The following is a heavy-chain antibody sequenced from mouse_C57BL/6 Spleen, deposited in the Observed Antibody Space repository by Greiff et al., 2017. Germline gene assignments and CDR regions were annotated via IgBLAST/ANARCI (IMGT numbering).Heavy chain of an antibody. CDR3: ARRGGYGNWYFDV. Sequence: QVQLQQPGAELVRPGTSVKLSCKASGYTFTSYWMHWVKQRPGQGLEWIGVIDPSDSYTNYNQKFKGKATLTVDTSSSTAYMQHSSLTSEDSAVYYCARRGGYGNWYFDVWGTGTTVSVSS. CDR2: IDPSDSYT. D-gene: IGHD2-1*01. CDR1: GYTFTSYW. V-gene: IGHV1-59*01. J-gene: IGHJ1*03.